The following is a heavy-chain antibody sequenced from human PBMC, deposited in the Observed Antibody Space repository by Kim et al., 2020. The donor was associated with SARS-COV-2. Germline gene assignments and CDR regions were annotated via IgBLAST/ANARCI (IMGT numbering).Heavy chain of an antibody. D-gene: IGHD2-15*01. CDR3: ARLTYCSGGSCYGGWFDP. CDR2: ISAYNGNT. CDR1: GYTFTSYG. Sequence: ASVKVSCKASGYTFTSYGISWVRQAPGQGLEWMGWISAYNGNTNYAQKLQGRVTMTTDTSTSTAYMELRSLRSDDTAVYYCARLTYCSGGSCYGGWFDPWGQGTLVTVSS. J-gene: IGHJ5*02. V-gene: IGHV1-18*01.